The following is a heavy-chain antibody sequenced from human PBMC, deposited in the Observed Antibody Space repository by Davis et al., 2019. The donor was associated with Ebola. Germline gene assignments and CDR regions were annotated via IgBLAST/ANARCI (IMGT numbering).Heavy chain of an antibody. CDR2: IYHSGAT. CDR3: ARDTAYESIDY. J-gene: IGHJ4*02. Sequence: PSETLSLTCTVSGGSISSHYWSWIRQPPGKGLEWIGTIYHSGATYSNPSLKSRVTLSVDTSKNQVSLKLTSVTATDTAVYYCARDTAYESIDYWGQGTLVTVSS. D-gene: IGHD5-12*01. CDR1: GGSISSHY. V-gene: IGHV4-59*11.